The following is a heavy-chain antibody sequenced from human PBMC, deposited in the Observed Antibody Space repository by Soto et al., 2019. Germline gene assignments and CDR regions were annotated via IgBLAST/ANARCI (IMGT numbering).Heavy chain of an antibody. Sequence: QLQLQESGPGLVKPSETLSLTCTVSGDSISSSSYYWGWIRQPPGKGLEWIGSIYYSGSTYYNPSLKRRVTISVDTSKNQFSLKLSSVTAADTAVYYCARRPHVDTAMAGFDYWGQGTLVTVSS. V-gene: IGHV4-39*01. CDR2: IYYSGST. CDR3: ARRPHVDTAMAGFDY. J-gene: IGHJ4*02. CDR1: GDSISSSSYY. D-gene: IGHD5-18*01.